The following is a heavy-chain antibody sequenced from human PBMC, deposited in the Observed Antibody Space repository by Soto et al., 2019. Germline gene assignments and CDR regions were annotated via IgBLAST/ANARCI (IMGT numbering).Heavy chain of an antibody. D-gene: IGHD2-2*01. J-gene: IGHJ5*02. CDR1: GGSISSGGYS. V-gene: IGHV4-30-2*01. CDR3: ARVPTP. Sequence: SETLSLTCAVSGGSISSGGYSWSWIRQPPGKGLEWIGYIYHSGSTYYNSSLKSRVTISVDRSKNRFSLKLSSVTAADTAVYYCARVPTPWGQGTLVTVS. CDR2: IYHSGST.